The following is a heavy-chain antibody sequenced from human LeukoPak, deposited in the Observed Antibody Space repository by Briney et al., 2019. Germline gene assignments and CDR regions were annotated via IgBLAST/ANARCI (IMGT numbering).Heavy chain of an antibody. V-gene: IGHV3-30*02. J-gene: IGHJ3*02. Sequence: GGSLRLSCAASGFTFSSYGMHWVRQAPGKGLEWVAFIRYDGSNKYYADSVKGRFTISRDNSKNTLYLQMNSLRAEDTAVYYCAKDGVGAGRGWDDVFDIWGQGTMVTVSS. D-gene: IGHD1-26*01. CDR2: IRYDGSNK. CDR3: AKDGVGAGRGWDDVFDI. CDR1: GFTFSSYG.